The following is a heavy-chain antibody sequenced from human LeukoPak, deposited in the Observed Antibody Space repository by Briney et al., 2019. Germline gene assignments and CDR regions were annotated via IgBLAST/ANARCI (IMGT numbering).Heavy chain of an antibody. CDR2: IIPIFGTA. CDR1: GGTFCSYA. V-gene: IGHV1-69*05. Sequence: SVKVSCKASGGTFCSYAISWVRQAPGQGLEWMGGIIPIFGTANYAQKFQGRVTITTDESTSTAYTELSSLRSEDTAVYYCARDGVAARQFFYYMDVWGKGTTVTVSS. D-gene: IGHD6-6*01. CDR3: ARDGVAARQFFYYMDV. J-gene: IGHJ6*03.